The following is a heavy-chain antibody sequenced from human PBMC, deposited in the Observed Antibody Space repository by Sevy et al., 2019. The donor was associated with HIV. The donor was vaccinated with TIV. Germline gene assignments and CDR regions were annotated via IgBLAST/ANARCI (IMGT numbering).Heavy chain of an antibody. J-gene: IGHJ6*02. Sequence: GGSLRLSCAASEFSVTDNYMSWVRQAPGKGLEWVSTIYSGGSTFYAGSVKGRFTISRDNSKNRLYLHMNSLSAEDTAVYYCARVRYYDASGYYYYYYGLDVWGQGTTVTVSS. CDR3: ARVRYYDASGYYYYYYGLDV. V-gene: IGHV3-66*01. D-gene: IGHD3-22*01. CDR2: IYSGGST. CDR1: EFSVTDNY.